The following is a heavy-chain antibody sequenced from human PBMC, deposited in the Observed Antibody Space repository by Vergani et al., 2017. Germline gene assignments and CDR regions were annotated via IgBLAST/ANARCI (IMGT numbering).Heavy chain of an antibody. V-gene: IGHV3-23*04. CDR3: TRSECSGTTCYGHYFDL. CDR1: GFTFSRHW. J-gene: IGHJ4*01. Sequence: EVQLVESGGGLVQPGGSLRLSCAASGFTFSRHWMHWVRQAPGEGLEWVSGISGSGGFTYYADSVKGRFTISRDNSKNTMFLQMNNLRAEDTAVYYCTRSECSGTTCYGHYFDLWGHGILVTVSS. CDR2: ISGSGGFT. D-gene: IGHD2-15*01.